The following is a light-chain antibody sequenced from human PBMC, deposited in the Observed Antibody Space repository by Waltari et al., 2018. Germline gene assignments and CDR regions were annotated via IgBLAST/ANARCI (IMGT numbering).Light chain of an antibody. Sequence: DIQMTQSPSSLSASVGDRVTLTCQASQDINNYLHWYPQKPGKAPKLLIYDASKLETGVPSRFSGRGYGTHFSFTISSLQPEDIATYYCQQSDTLPLTFGGGTKVEI. CDR1: QDINNY. J-gene: IGKJ4*01. CDR2: DAS. V-gene: IGKV1-33*01. CDR3: QQSDTLPLT.